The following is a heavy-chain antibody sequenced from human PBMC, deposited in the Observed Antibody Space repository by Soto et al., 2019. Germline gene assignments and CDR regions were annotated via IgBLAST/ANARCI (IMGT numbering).Heavy chain of an antibody. Sequence: GGSLRLSCAASGFTFSSYAMSWVRQAPGKGLEWVSAISGSGGSTYYADSVKGRFTISRDNSKNTLYLQMNSLRAEDTAVYYFAKDNDILTGNIDYWGQGTLVTVSS. J-gene: IGHJ4*02. D-gene: IGHD3-9*01. CDR2: ISGSGGST. CDR3: AKDNDILTGNIDY. V-gene: IGHV3-23*01. CDR1: GFTFSSYA.